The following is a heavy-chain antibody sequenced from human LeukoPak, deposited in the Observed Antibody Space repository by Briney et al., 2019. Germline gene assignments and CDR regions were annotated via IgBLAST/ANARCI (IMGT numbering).Heavy chain of an antibody. CDR3: AREQVGGPIDY. CDR2: IYTSGST. J-gene: IGHJ4*02. Sequence: SETLSLTCTVSGGSMSSGSYYWSWIRQPAGKGLEWIGRIYTSGSTNYNPSLKSRVTRSVDTSKNQFSLKLSSVTAADTAVYYCAREQVGGPIDYWGQGTLVTVSS. D-gene: IGHD4-23*01. V-gene: IGHV4-61*02. CDR1: GGSMSSGSYY.